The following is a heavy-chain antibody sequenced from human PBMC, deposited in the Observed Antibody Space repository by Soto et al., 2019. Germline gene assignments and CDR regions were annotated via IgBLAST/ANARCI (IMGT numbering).Heavy chain of an antibody. V-gene: IGHV4-34*01. Sequence: QVQLQQWGAGLLKPSETLSLTCAVYGGSFSGYYWSWIRQPPGKGLEWIGEINHSGSTNYNPSLKSPVTTSVDTSKNQFPLKLSSVTDADTAVYYCARVYIVVGDIWGQGTMVTVSS. CDR1: GGSFSGYY. J-gene: IGHJ3*02. D-gene: IGHD2-21*01. CDR3: ARVYIVVGDI. CDR2: INHSGST.